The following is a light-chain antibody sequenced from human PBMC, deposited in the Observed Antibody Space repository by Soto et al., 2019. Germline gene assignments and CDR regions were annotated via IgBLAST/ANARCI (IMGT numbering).Light chain of an antibody. CDR1: QSISNY. Sequence: IVVTQSPATLSVSPGERATLSCRASQSISNYLAWYQQRPGQAPRLLLYATSSRATGVPDRFSGDGSGTEFTLTISSLQSEDFGVYYCQKYNEWPWTFGPGTKVEIK. CDR3: QKYNEWPWT. V-gene: IGKV3-15*01. CDR2: ATS. J-gene: IGKJ1*01.